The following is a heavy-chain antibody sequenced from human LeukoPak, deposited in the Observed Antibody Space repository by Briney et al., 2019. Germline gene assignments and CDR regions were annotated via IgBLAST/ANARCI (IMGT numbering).Heavy chain of an antibody. Sequence: PGGSLRLSCAASGFTFSSYSMNWVRQAPGKGLEWVSSISSSSSYIYYADSVKGRFTISRDNAKNSLYLQMNSLRADDTAVYYCARAVPIFGVVTLDYWGQGTLVTVSS. CDR3: ARAVPIFGVVTLDY. D-gene: IGHD3-3*01. V-gene: IGHV3-21*01. J-gene: IGHJ4*02. CDR1: GFTFSSYS. CDR2: ISSSSSYI.